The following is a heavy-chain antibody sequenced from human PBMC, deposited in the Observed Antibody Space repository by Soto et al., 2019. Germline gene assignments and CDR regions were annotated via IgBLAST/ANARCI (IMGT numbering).Heavy chain of an antibody. J-gene: IGHJ4*02. CDR1: GFTFSTYA. CDR2: ISGSGHAT. D-gene: IGHD3-10*01. Sequence: EVQMLESGGGLVQPGGSLRLSCAASGFTFSTYAMSWVRQAPGKGLEWVSAISGSGHATYYADSVKGRFTISRDNSKNPLYLQMSSLRAEDTAVYYCAKWFGEPHFDNWGQETLVTVSS. CDR3: AKWFGEPHFDN. V-gene: IGHV3-23*01.